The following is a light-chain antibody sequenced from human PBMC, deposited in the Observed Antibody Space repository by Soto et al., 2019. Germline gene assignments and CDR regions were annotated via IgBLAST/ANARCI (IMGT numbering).Light chain of an antibody. Sequence: QSVLTQPPSVSEAPGQKVTISCSGSSSNIWNNYVSWYQQLPGTAPKLLIYDSNKRPSGIPDRFSGSKSGTSATLAITGLQTGDQGDYYFGKWDSSLSAVVFGGGTKLTVL. V-gene: IGLV1-51*01. J-gene: IGLJ2*01. CDR1: SSNIWNNY. CDR2: DSN. CDR3: GKWDSSLSAVV.